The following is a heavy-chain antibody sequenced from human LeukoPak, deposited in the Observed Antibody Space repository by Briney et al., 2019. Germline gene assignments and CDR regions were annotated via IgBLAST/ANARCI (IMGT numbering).Heavy chain of an antibody. D-gene: IGHD2-8*01. J-gene: IGHJ6*03. V-gene: IGHV3-48*04. CDR1: GFTFNTYW. CDR2: INGSSVST. Sequence: GGSLRLSCSASGFTFNTYWMSWVRQAPGKGLEWVSGINGSSVSTYYSDSVKGRFTISRDNAKNSLYLQMNSLRAEDTAVYYCARVSDEGVYLNYYYYYYMDVWGKGTTVTISS. CDR3: ARVSDEGVYLNYYYYYYMDV.